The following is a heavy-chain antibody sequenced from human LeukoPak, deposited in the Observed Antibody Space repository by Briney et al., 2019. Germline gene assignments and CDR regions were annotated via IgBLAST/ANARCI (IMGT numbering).Heavy chain of an antibody. CDR1: GFTFSSYS. CDR2: ISGSSGSI. J-gene: IGHJ4*02. D-gene: IGHD4-23*01. CDR3: ARVDYGGFNFDY. Sequence: GGSLRLSCAASGFTFSSYSMNWVRQAPGKGLAWVSYISGSSGSIYYADSVRGRFTISRDNAKNSLSLQMNSLRAEDTAVYYCARVDYGGFNFDYWGQGTLVTVSS. V-gene: IGHV3-48*01.